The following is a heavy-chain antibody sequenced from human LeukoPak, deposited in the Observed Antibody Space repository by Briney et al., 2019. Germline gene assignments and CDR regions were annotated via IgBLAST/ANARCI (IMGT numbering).Heavy chain of an antibody. Sequence: SETLSLTCTIFGDSVSRSDSYWDWIRQPPGKGLEWIGTIYYSGRTYYSPSLKSRVTLSVDMSNNQFSLTLSSVTAADTALYFCARRRYYDSSGYLEWGQGTLVTVSS. CDR2: IYYSGRT. CDR1: GDSVSRSDSY. J-gene: IGHJ1*01. V-gene: IGHV4-39*01. D-gene: IGHD3-22*01. CDR3: ARRRYYDSSGYLE.